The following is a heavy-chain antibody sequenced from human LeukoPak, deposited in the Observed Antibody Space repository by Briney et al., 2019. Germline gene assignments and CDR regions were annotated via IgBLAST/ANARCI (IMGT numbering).Heavy chain of an antibody. V-gene: IGHV1-18*01. CDR3: ARTYYYDSSGPLMGWFDP. Sequence: GASVKVSCKASGYTFTSYGISWVRQAPGQGLEWMGWISAYNGNTNCAQKLQGRVTMTTDTSTSTAYMELRSLRSDDTAVYYCARTYYYDSSGPLMGWFDPWGQGTLVTVSS. CDR2: ISAYNGNT. D-gene: IGHD3-22*01. J-gene: IGHJ5*02. CDR1: GYTFTSYG.